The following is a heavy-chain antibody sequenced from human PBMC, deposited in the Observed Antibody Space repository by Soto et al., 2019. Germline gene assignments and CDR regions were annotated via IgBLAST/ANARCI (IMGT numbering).Heavy chain of an antibody. CDR2: ISYDGSNK. D-gene: IGHD6-6*01. V-gene: IGHV3-30-3*01. J-gene: IGHJ6*02. CDR1: GFTFSNYA. Sequence: QVQLVESGGGVVQPGRSLRLSCAASGFTFSNYAIHWVRQAPGKGLEWVAVISYDGSNKYYADSVKGRFTISRDNFKNTLSLQMNSLRAEDTALYYCARKVGYGGSSAYAMDVWGQGTTVTVSS. CDR3: ARKVGYGGSSAYAMDV.